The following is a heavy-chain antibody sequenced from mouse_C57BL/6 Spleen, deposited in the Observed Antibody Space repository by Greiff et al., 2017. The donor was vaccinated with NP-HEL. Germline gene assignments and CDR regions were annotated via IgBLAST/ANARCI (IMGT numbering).Heavy chain of an antibody. D-gene: IGHD2-4*01. J-gene: IGHJ3*01. CDR1: GYTFTDYN. CDR2: INPNNGGT. V-gene: IGHV1-22*01. CDR3: ASSLYDYDGAGFAY. Sequence: EVQLQQSGPELVKPGASVKMSCKASGYTFTDYNMHWVKQSHGKSLEWIGYINPNNGGTSYNQKFKGKATLTVNKSSSTAYRELRSLTSEDSAVYYCASSLYDYDGAGFAYWSQGTLVTVSA.